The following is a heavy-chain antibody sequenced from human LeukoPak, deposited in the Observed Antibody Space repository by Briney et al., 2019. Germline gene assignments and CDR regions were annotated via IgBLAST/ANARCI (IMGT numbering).Heavy chain of an antibody. CDR2: IYHSGST. Sequence: SETLSLTCTVSGYSISSGYYWGWIRQPPGKGLEWIGSIYHSGSTYYNPSLKSRVTISVDTSKNQFSLKLSSVTAADTAVYYCARGDNYYPPSEFDPWGQGTLVTVSS. D-gene: IGHD1-1*01. J-gene: IGHJ5*02. CDR3: ARGDNYYPPSEFDP. CDR1: GYSISSGYY. V-gene: IGHV4-38-2*02.